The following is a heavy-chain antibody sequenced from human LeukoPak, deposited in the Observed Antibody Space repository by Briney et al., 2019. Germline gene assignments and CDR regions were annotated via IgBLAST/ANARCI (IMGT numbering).Heavy chain of an antibody. CDR1: GFTFSSYA. CDR2: IISSGST. J-gene: IGHJ3*02. Sequence: GGSLRLSCAASGFTFSSYAMNWVRQAPGKGLEWVSTIISSGSTYYADSVKGRFTISRDNYKNMLYLQMNSLRAEDTAVYYCAKGGGNILGDAFDIWGQGTMVTVSS. V-gene: IGHV3-23*01. D-gene: IGHD4-23*01. CDR3: AKGGGNILGDAFDI.